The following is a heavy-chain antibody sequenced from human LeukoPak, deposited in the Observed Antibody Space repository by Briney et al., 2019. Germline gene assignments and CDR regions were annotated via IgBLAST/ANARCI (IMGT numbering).Heavy chain of an antibody. V-gene: IGHV4-39*01. CDR3: ASHPTYYYGSGSYYPDNWFDP. CDR1: GGSISSSSYY. D-gene: IGHD3-10*01. Sequence: SETLSLTCTVSGGSISSSSYYWGWIRQPPGKGLEWIGSIYYSGSTYYNPSFKSRVTISVDTSKNQFSLKLSSVTAADTAVYYCASHPTYYYGSGSYYPDNWFDPWGQGTLVTVSS. CDR2: IYYSGST. J-gene: IGHJ5*02.